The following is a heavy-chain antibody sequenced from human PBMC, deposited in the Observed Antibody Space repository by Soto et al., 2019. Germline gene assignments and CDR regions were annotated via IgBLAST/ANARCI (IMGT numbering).Heavy chain of an antibody. V-gene: IGHV3-23*01. CDR1: GFTFNMFA. CDR3: AKERNFWSGTAGFDS. D-gene: IGHD3-3*01. J-gene: IGHJ5*01. Sequence: HPGGSLRLSCVGSGFTFNMFAMSWVRQAPGKGLEWISSISGSGGSTYYADSVKGRFTVSRDNSKTTVFLQMNSLRTEDTAVYFCAKERNFWSGTAGFDSWGQGSPVTVSS. CDR2: ISGSGGST.